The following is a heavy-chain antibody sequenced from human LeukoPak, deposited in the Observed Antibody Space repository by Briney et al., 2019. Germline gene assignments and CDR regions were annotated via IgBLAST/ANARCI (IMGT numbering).Heavy chain of an antibody. CDR2: ISYDGSNK. CDR1: GFTFSSYA. D-gene: IGHD5-12*01. CDR3: ARLPRYGGYDHFDY. V-gene: IGHV3-30-3*01. Sequence: GGSLRLSCAASGFTFSSYAMHWVRQAPGKGLEWVAVISYDGSNKYYADSVKGRFTISRDNSKNTLYLQVNSLRAEDTAVYYCARLPRYGGYDHFDYWGQGILVIVSS. J-gene: IGHJ4*02.